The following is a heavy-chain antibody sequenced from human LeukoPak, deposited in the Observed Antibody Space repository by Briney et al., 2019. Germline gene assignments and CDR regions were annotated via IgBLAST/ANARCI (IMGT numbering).Heavy chain of an antibody. J-gene: IGHJ4*02. D-gene: IGHD5-18*01. CDR2: INHSGST. V-gene: IGHV4-34*01. Sequence: PSETLPLTCAVYGGSFSGYYWSWIRQPPGKGLEWIGEINHSGSTNYNPSLKSRVTISVDTSKNQFSLKLSSVTAADTAVYYCARGRPQSGYSWFLYWGQGTLVTVSS. CDR3: ARGRPQSGYSWFLY. CDR1: GGSFSGYY.